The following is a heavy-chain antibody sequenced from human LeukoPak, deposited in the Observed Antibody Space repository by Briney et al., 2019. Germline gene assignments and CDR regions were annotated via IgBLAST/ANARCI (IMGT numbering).Heavy chain of an antibody. CDR2: IYYSGST. Sequence: SETLSLTCTVSGGSISSYYWSWIRQPPGKGLEWIGYIYYSGSTNYNPSLKSRVTISVDTSKNQFSLKLSSVTAADTAVYYCARDLGYCSGGSCSPWGQGTLVTVSS. CDR1: GGSISSYY. V-gene: IGHV4-59*01. CDR3: ARDLGYCSGGSCSP. J-gene: IGHJ5*02. D-gene: IGHD2-15*01.